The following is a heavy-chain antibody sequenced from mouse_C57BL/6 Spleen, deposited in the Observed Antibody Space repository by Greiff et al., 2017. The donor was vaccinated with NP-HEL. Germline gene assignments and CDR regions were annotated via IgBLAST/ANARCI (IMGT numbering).Heavy chain of an antibody. J-gene: IGHJ2*01. CDR1: GYTFTSYW. Sequence: QVQLQQPGTELVKPGASVKLSCKASGYTFTSYWMHWVKQRPGQGLEWIGNINPSNGGTNYNEKFKSKATLTVDISSSTAYMQLSSLTSEDSAVYYCARNPCTTVVAYPDYWGQGTTLTVSS. V-gene: IGHV1-53*01. CDR3: ARNPCTTVVAYPDY. CDR2: INPSNGGT. D-gene: IGHD1-1*01.